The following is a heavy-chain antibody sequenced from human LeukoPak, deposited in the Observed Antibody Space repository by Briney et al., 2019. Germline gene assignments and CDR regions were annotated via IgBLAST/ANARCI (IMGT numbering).Heavy chain of an antibody. CDR2: IYYSGST. V-gene: IGHV4-39*07. CDR1: GGSISSYY. D-gene: IGHD6-13*01. Sequence: PSETLSLTCSVCGGSISSYYWGWIRQPPGKGLEWIGSIYYSGSTYYNPSLKSRVTISVDTSKNQFSLKLSSVTAADTAVYYCAREGLLLGLAAAGTDAFDIWGQGTMVTVSS. CDR3: AREGLLLGLAAAGTDAFDI. J-gene: IGHJ3*02.